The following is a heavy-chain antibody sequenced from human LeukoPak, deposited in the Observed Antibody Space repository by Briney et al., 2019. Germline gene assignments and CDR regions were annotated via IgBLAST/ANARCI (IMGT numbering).Heavy chain of an antibody. CDR1: GFTFATNA. D-gene: IGHD3-10*01. Sequence: AGGSLRLSCAASGFTFATNAMSWVRQAPGKGLEWVAAISGSGGSTYYADSVKGRFTISRDNSKNTLYLQMNSLRTEDTALYYCAKVPSTGYYYGMDVWGQGTTVTVSS. V-gene: IGHV3-23*01. J-gene: IGHJ6*02. CDR2: ISGSGGST. CDR3: AKVPSTGYYYGMDV.